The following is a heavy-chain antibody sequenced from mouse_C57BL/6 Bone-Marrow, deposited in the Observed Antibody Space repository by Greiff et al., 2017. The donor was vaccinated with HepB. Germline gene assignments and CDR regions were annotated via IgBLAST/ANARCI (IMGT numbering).Heavy chain of an antibody. Sequence: VQGVESGAELVRPGTSVKVSCKASGYAFTNYLIEWVKQRPGQGLEWIGVINPGSGGTNYNEKFKGKATLTADKSSSTAYMQLSSLTSEDSAVYFCARSGDYGKSLFDYWGQGTTLTVSS. V-gene: IGHV1-54*01. CDR3: ARSGDYGKSLFDY. D-gene: IGHD2-1*01. J-gene: IGHJ2*01. CDR1: GYAFTNYL. CDR2: INPGSGGT.